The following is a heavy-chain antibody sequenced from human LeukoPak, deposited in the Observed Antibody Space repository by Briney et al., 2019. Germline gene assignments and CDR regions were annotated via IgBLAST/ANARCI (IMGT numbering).Heavy chain of an antibody. CDR3: ARDPISITGTTPHNWFDP. J-gene: IGHJ5*02. CDR2: INPNSGGT. V-gene: IGHV1-2*02. D-gene: IGHD1-7*01. CDR1: GYTFTGYY. Sequence: ASVKLSCKASGYTFTGYYMHWVRQAPGQGLEWMGWINPNSGGTNDAQKFQGMVTMTRDTSISTAYMELSRLRSDDPAVYYCARDPISITGTTPHNWFDPWGQGTLVTVSS.